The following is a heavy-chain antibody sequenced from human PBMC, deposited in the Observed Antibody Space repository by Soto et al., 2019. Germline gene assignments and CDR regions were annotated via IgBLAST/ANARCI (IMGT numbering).Heavy chain of an antibody. CDR2: ISSTTNYI. J-gene: IGHJ4*02. CDR1: GFTFRRYS. Sequence: GGPLRRSCAASGFTFRRYSMNWVRQAPGKGLEWVSSISSTTNYIYYADSMKGRFTVSRDNAKNSVYLDMNSLSAEDTAVYYCARESEDLTSNFDYWGQGTLVTVSS. CDR3: ARESEDLTSNFDY. V-gene: IGHV3-21*01.